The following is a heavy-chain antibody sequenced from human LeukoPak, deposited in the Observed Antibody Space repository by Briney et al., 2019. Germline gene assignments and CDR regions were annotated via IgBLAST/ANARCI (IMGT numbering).Heavy chain of an antibody. J-gene: IGHJ4*02. Sequence: GESLKISCKGSGYNFSNYWIAWVRQMPGKGLERMGIIYPGDSDTRYSPSFQGQVTISADKSISTAYLEWSRLKASDTAMYYCATYSSGYYFDYWGQGTLVTVSS. CDR3: ATYSSGYYFDY. D-gene: IGHD3-22*01. CDR1: GYNFSNYW. CDR2: IYPGDSDT. V-gene: IGHV5-51*01.